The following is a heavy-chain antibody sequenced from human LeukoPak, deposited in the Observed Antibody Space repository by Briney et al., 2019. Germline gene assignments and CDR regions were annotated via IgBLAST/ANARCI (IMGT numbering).Heavy chain of an antibody. CDR1: GYTFTGYY. Sequence: ASVKVSCKASGYTFTGYYMHWVRQAPGQGLEWMGWMNPNSGNTGYAQKFQGRVTMTRNTSISTAYMELSSLRAEDTAVYYCAKASSSCYRCYDFWGQGTLVTVSS. CDR3: AKASSSCYRCYDF. CDR2: MNPNSGNT. V-gene: IGHV1-8*02. J-gene: IGHJ4*02. D-gene: IGHD3-22*01.